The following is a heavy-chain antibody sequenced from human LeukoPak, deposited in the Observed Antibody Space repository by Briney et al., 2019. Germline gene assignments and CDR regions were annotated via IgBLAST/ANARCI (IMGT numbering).Heavy chain of an antibody. V-gene: IGHV3-15*01. D-gene: IGHD4-17*01. CDR2: LKSKTDGGTT. Sequence: PGGSLRLSCAASGFSFSNAWMSWVRQAPGKGLEWVGRLKSKTDGGTTDYTAPVKGRFTISRDDSKNTLYLQMNSLKTEDTAVYYCITDRRDYLLWSGDYGVDYWGQGTQVTVSS. CDR1: GFSFSNAW. J-gene: IGHJ4*02. CDR3: ITDRRDYLLWSGDYGVDY.